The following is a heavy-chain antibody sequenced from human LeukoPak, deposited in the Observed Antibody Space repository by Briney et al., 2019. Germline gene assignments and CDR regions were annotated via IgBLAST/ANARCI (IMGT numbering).Heavy chain of an antibody. D-gene: IGHD2-2*03. CDR2: INPNSGGT. Sequence: ASVKVSCKASGYTFIDYYMHWVRQAPGQGLEWMGWINPNSGGTNYAQKFQGRVTMTRDTSISTAYMELSRLRSDDTAVYYCASGYCSSTSCYDWFDPWGQGTLVTVSS. CDR1: GYTFIDYY. V-gene: IGHV1-2*02. J-gene: IGHJ5*02. CDR3: ASGYCSSTSCYDWFDP.